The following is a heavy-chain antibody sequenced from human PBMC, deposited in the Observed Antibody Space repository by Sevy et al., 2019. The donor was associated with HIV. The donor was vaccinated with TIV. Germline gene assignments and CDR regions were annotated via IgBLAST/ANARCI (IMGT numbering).Heavy chain of an antibody. D-gene: IGHD6-13*01. CDR2: ISCGGST. CDR3: ARRVAAAGQGNEYFQH. V-gene: IGHV4-39*01. J-gene: IGHJ1*01. Sequence: SETLSLTCTVSGGSITDKKYYWAWIRQPPGKGLEWIGSISCGGSTYYNPSLQSRVTLSVDTCKNQFSLNLSSVTAADTAKYYCARRVAAAGQGNEYFQHWGRGTLVTVS. CDR1: GGSITDKKYY.